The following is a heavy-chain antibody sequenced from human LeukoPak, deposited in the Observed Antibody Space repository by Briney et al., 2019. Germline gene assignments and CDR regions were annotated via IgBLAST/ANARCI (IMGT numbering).Heavy chain of an antibody. CDR3: ARGRDYGDYFDY. V-gene: IGHV3-74*01. CDR1: GFTFSSYW. D-gene: IGHD4-17*01. J-gene: IGHJ4*02. Sequence: PGGSLRLSCAASGFTFSSYWMTWIRQAPGKGLVWVSRINNGGSTTTYADSVKGRFTISRDNAKNTLYLQMNSLRAEDTAVYYCARGRDYGDYFDYWGQGTLVTVSS. CDR2: INNGGSTT.